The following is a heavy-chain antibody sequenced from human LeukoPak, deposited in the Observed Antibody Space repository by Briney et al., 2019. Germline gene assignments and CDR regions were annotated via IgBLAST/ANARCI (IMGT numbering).Heavy chain of an antibody. J-gene: IGHJ3*02. D-gene: IGHD2-15*01. V-gene: IGHV3-53*01. Sequence: PGGSLRLSCAASGFTVSSNYMSWVRQAPGKGLEGVSVIYSGGSTYYADSVKGRFTISRDNSKNTLYLQMNRLRVEDTAVYYCAREIYCSASSCTGGVFDIWGQGTMVTVSS. CDR2: IYSGGST. CDR1: GFTVSSNY. CDR3: AREIYCSASSCTGGVFDI.